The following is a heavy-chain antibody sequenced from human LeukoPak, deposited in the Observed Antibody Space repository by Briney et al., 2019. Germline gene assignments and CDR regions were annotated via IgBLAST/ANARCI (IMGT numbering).Heavy chain of an antibody. J-gene: IGHJ4*02. CDR1: GYTLTELS. CDR3: ATRYGVAAADFDY. Sequence: ASVKVSCKVSGYTLTELSMRWVRQAPGKGLGWMGGFDPEDGETIYAQKFQGRVTMTEDTSTDTAYMELSSLRSEDTAVYYCATRYGVAAADFDYWGQGTLVTVSS. V-gene: IGHV1-24*01. CDR2: FDPEDGET. D-gene: IGHD6-13*01.